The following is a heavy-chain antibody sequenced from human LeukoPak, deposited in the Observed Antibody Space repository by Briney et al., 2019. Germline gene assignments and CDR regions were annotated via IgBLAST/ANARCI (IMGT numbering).Heavy chain of an antibody. CDR3: TRDPLVRDSSGD. D-gene: IGHD3-22*01. CDR2: IRSKAYGGTT. Sequence: GGSLRLSCAASGFTFSSYSMNWVRQAPGKGLEWVGFIRSKAYGGTTEYAASVKGRFTISRDDSKSIAYLQMNSLKTEDTAVYYCTRDPLVRDSSGDWGQGTLVTVSS. V-gene: IGHV3-49*04. CDR1: GFTFSSYS. J-gene: IGHJ4*02.